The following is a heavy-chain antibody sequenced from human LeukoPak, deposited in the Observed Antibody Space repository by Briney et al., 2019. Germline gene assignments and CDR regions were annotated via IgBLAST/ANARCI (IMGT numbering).Heavy chain of an antibody. Sequence: GGSLRLSCAASGFTVSSNDMSWVRQARGKGLEWVSVVYRGGSTYYADSVKGRFTISRDNSKNTLYLQMNSLRAEDTAVYYCARGGDTGWFDPWGQGTLVTVSS. J-gene: IGHJ5*02. CDR1: GFTVSSND. V-gene: IGHV3-53*01. D-gene: IGHD5-18*01. CDR2: VYRGGST. CDR3: ARGGDTGWFDP.